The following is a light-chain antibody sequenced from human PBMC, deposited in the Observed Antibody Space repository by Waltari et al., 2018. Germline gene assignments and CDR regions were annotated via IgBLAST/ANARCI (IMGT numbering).Light chain of an antibody. CDR3: QSYDDTTNQV. Sequence: NFMLTQPHSVSESPGKTVTISCTRSSGSIASYYVQWYQQRPGSAPTTVIYDDGLRPSRVPGRFSGSISSSSNSASLTISGLKTEYEAYYYCQSYDDTTNQVFGGVTKLTVL. J-gene: IGLJ2*01. CDR1: SGSIASYY. V-gene: IGLV6-57*04. CDR2: DDG.